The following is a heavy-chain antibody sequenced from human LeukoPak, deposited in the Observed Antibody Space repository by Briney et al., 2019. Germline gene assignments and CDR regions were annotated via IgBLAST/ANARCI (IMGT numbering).Heavy chain of an antibody. D-gene: IGHD3-22*01. V-gene: IGHV1-46*01. Sequence: ASVKVSCKASGYTFTSYYMHWLRQAPGQGLEWMGIINPSGGSTSYAQKFQGRVTMTRDTSTSTVYMELSSLRSEDTAVYYCASGTYYYDSSGYYYAGVFDYWGQGTLVTVSS. CDR1: GYTFTSYY. CDR3: ASGTYYYDSSGYYYAGVFDY. CDR2: INPSGGST. J-gene: IGHJ4*02.